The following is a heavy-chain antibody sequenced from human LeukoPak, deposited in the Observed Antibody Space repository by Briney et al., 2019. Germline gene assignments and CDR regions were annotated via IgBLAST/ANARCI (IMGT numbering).Heavy chain of an antibody. CDR1: GYTFTGYY. D-gene: IGHD1-26*01. CDR2: INPNSGGT. Sequence: ASVKVSCKASGYTFTGYYMHWVRQAPGQGLEWMGWINPNSGGTNYAQKFQGRVTMTRDMSTSTVYMELSSLRSEDTAVYYCARGVGATTGGVGFDYWGQGTLVTVSS. J-gene: IGHJ4*02. CDR3: ARGVGATTGGVGFDY. V-gene: IGHV1-2*02.